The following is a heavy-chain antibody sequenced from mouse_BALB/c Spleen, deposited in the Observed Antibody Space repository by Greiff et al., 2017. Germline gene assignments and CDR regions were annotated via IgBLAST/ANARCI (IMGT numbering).Heavy chain of an antibody. J-gene: IGHJ4*01. V-gene: IGHV1-9*01. CDR2: ILPGSGST. CDR1: GYTFSSYW. Sequence: VQLQQSGAELMKPGASVKISCKATGYTFSSYWIEWVKQRPGHGLEWIGEILPGSGSTNYNEKFKGKATFTADTSSNTAYMQLSSLTSEDSAVYYCAPYGNYAAMDYWGQGTSVTVSS. D-gene: IGHD2-10*02. CDR3: APYGNYAAMDY.